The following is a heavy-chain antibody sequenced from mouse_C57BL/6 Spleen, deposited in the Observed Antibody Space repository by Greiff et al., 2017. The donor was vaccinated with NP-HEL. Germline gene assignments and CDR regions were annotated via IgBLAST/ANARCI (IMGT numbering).Heavy chain of an antibody. J-gene: IGHJ2*01. D-gene: IGHD1-1*01. V-gene: IGHV1-82*01. CDR3: ARRDITTVVARDY. Sequence: QVQLKESGPELVKPGASVKISCKASGYAFSSSWMNWVKQRPGKGLEWIGRIYPGDGDTNYNGKFKGKATLTADKSSSTAYMQLSSLTSEDSAVYFCARRDITTVVARDYWGQGTTLTVSS. CDR2: IYPGDGDT. CDR1: GYAFSSSW.